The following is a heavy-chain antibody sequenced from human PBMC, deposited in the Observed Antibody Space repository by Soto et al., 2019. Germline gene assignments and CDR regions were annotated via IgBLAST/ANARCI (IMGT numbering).Heavy chain of an antibody. CDR3: AKAFWRSPYYYYGMDV. J-gene: IGHJ6*02. Sequence: PVGSLRLSCAASGFTFSSYGMHWVRQAPGKGLEWVAVISYDGSNKYYADSVKGRFTISRDNSKNTLYLQMNSLRAEDTAVYYCAKAFWRSPYYYYGMDVWGQGTTVTVSS. D-gene: IGHD3-3*01. CDR1: GFTFSSYG. V-gene: IGHV3-30*18. CDR2: ISYDGSNK.